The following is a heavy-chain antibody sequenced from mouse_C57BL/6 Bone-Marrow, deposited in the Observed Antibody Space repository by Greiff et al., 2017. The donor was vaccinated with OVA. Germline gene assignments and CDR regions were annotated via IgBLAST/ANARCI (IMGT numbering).Heavy chain of an antibody. D-gene: IGHD2-4*01. J-gene: IGHJ3*01. CDR1: GFTFSSYG. CDR3: ARHGGLSFAY. V-gene: IGHV5-6*01. CDR2: ISSGGSYT. Sequence: EVHLVESGGDLVKPGGSLKLSCAASGFTFSSYGMSWVRQTPDKRLEWVATISSGGSYTYYPDSVKGRFTISRYNAKNTLYLQMSSPKSEDTAMYYCARHGGLSFAYWGQGTLVTVSA.